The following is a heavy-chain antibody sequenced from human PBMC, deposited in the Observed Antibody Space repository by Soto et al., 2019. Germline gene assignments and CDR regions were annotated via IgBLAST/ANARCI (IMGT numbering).Heavy chain of an antibody. CDR1: GGSVSSGSYY. CDR2: IYYSGST. Sequence: SETLSLTCTVSGGSVSSGSYYWSWIRQPPGKGLEWIGYIYYSGSTNYNPSLKSRVTISVDTSKNQFSLKLSSVTAADTAVYYCARVDYYGSGSYYNFDYWGQGTLVTVSS. J-gene: IGHJ4*02. V-gene: IGHV4-61*01. D-gene: IGHD3-10*01. CDR3: ARVDYYGSGSYYNFDY.